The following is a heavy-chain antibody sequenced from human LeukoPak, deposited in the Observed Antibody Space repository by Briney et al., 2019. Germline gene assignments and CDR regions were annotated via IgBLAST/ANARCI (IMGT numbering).Heavy chain of an antibody. D-gene: IGHD3-22*01. Sequence: GGSLRLSCAASGFTFSNYAMAWVRQTPGKGLEWVSAISGNGGRTYSADSVQGRFTISRDNSKNTVYLQMDSLRAEDTAVYYCAKRPGYYDSSGYYFDYWGQGTLVTVSS. J-gene: IGHJ4*02. CDR1: GFTFSNYA. CDR3: AKRPGYYDSSGYYFDY. CDR2: ISGNGGRT. V-gene: IGHV3-23*01.